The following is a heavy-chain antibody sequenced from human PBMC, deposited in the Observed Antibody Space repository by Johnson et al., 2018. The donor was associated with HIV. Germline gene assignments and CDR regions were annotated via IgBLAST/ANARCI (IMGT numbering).Heavy chain of an antibody. CDR1: GLTFSNYG. J-gene: IGHJ3*02. CDR2: ISYDGSNK. V-gene: IGHV3-30*03. D-gene: IGHD4-11*01. Sequence: QVQLVESGGGVVQPGRSLRLSCAASGLTFSNYGMHWVRQAPGKGLEWVAVISYDGSNKYYADSVKGRFTISRYNSKNTLYLQMNSLRAEDTAVYYCARADSGYSNYEAFDIWGQGTMVTVSS. CDR3: ARADSGYSNYEAFDI.